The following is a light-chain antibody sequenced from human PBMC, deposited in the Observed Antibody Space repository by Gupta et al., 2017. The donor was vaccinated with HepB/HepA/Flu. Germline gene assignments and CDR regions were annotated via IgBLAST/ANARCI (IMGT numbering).Light chain of an antibody. J-gene: IGKJ4*01. CDR3: QQRSNGVT. CDR2: DAS. Sequence: DIVLTPSPATLSLSPGERATLSCRASQSVSSYLAWYQQKPGQAPRLLIYDASNRATGIPARFSGIVPGTDFTLTISSLEPEDFAVYYCQQRSNGVTFGGGTKVEIK. CDR1: QSVSSY. V-gene: IGKV3D-11*02.